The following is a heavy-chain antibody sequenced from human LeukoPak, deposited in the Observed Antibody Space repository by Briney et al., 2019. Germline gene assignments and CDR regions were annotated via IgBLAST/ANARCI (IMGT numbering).Heavy chain of an antibody. Sequence: GALRLSCATSGFTFSSHWMSWVRQAPGKGLEWVANIKEDGSQKNYVGSVKGRFTISRDNARNSLYLQMNSLRAEDAAIYYCARDPQGPPLPLHYYSAMDAWGQGTTVTVSS. CDR2: IKEDGSQK. V-gene: IGHV3-7*03. CDR1: GFTFSSHW. J-gene: IGHJ6*02. CDR3: ARDPQGPPLPLHYYSAMDA.